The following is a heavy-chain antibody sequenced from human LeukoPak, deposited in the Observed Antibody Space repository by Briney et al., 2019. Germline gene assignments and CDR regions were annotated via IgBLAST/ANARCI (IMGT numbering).Heavy chain of an antibody. J-gene: IGHJ4*02. V-gene: IGHV1-18*01. CDR3: AREDSSGWYYFDS. D-gene: IGHD6-19*01. Sequence: ASVTVSCKASGYTFTSYGISWVRQAPGQGLEGMGWISAYNGNTNYAQKLQGRVTMTTDTSTSTAYMELRSLRSDDTAVYYCAREDSSGWYYFDSWGQGTLVTVSS. CDR1: GYTFTSYG. CDR2: ISAYNGNT.